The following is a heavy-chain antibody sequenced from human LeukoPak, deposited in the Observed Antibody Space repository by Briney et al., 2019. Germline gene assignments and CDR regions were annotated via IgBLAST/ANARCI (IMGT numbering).Heavy chain of an antibody. D-gene: IGHD2-8*01. CDR2: ISSSSSYI. CDR3: ARSLNGSFDY. J-gene: IGHJ4*02. CDR1: GFTFSSYS. V-gene: IGHV3-21*01. Sequence: PGGSLRLSCAASGFTFSSYSMNWVRQAPGKGLEWVSSISSSSSYIYYADSVKGRFTISRDNAKNSLYLQTNSLRAEDTAVYYCARSLNGSFDYWGQGTLVTVSS.